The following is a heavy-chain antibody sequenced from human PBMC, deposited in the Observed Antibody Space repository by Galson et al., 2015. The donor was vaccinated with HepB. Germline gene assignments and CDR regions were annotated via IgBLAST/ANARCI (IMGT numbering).Heavy chain of an antibody. CDR2: IIPILGIA. J-gene: IGHJ3*02. Sequence: SVKVSCKASGGSFSSYTISWVRQAPGQGLEWMGRIIPILGIANYAQKFQGRVTITADKSTSTAYMELSSLRSEDTAVYYCARRSGYSPSPDAFDIWGQGTMVTVSS. D-gene: IGHD5-12*01. CDR3: ARRSGYSPSPDAFDI. CDR1: GGSFSSYT. V-gene: IGHV1-69*02.